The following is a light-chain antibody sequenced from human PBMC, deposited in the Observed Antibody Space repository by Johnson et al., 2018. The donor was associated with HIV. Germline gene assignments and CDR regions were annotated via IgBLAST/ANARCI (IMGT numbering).Light chain of an antibody. CDR3: GTWDSSLGAGG. CDR1: SSNIGNNY. J-gene: IGLJ1*01. Sequence: QSVLTQPPSVSAAPGQKVTISCSGSSSNIGNNYVSWYQQLPGTAPKLLIYENNKRPSGIPDRFTGSKSGPSATLAITGLQTGDEADYYCGTWDSSLGAGGFGTGTKVTVL. CDR2: ENN. V-gene: IGLV1-51*02.